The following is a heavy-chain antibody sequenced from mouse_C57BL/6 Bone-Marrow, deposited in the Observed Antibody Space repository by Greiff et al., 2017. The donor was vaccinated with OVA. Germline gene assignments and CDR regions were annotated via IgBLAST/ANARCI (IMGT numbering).Heavy chain of an antibody. CDR3: ARGGQAAQDYFDY. Sequence: VHVKQSGPVLVKPGASVKMSCKASGYTFTDYYMNWVKQSHGKSLEWIGVINPYNGGTSYNQKFKGKATLTVDKSSSTAYMELNSLTSEDSAVYYCARGGQAAQDYFDYWGQGTTLTVSS. V-gene: IGHV1-19*01. CDR1: GYTFTDYY. CDR2: INPYNGGT. J-gene: IGHJ2*01. D-gene: IGHD3-2*02.